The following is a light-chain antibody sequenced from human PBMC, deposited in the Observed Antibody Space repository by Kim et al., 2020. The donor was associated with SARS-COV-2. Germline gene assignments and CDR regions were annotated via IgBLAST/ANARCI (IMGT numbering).Light chain of an antibody. CDR1: QSISSW. CDR3: QQYNSYSPT. CDR2: AAS. V-gene: IGKV1-5*01. Sequence: ASVGDRVTITCRASQSISSWLAWYQQKPGKAPKLLIYAASSLESGVPSRFSGSGSGTEFTLTISSLQPDDFATYYCQQYNSYSPTFGRGTKVDIK. J-gene: IGKJ1*01.